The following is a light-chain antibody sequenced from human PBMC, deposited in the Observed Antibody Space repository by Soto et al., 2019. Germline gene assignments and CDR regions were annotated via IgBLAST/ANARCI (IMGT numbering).Light chain of an antibody. Sequence: DIQMTQAPSTRSASVGVRVIITCRASQSISSWLAWYQQKPGKAPKLLIYKASSLESGVPSRFSGSGFGTEFTLTISGLQPDDFATYHCQQYDSYWTCGQGTKGDIK. CDR1: QSISSW. CDR2: KAS. CDR3: QQYDSYWT. J-gene: IGKJ1*01. V-gene: IGKV1-5*03.